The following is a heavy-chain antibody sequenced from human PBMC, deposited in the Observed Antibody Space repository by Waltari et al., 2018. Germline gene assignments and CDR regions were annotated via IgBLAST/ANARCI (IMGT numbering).Heavy chain of an antibody. CDR2: IYYSGST. D-gene: IGHD3-22*01. J-gene: IGHJ4*02. CDR1: GGSISISSYY. CDR3: ASTVYYDSSGWTYYFDY. V-gene: IGHV4-39*01. Sequence: QLQLQESGPGLVKPSETLSLTCTVSGGSISISSYYWGWIRQPPGKGLEWIGSIYYSGSTYYNPSLKSRVTISVDTSKNQFSLKLSSVTAADTAVYYCASTVYYDSSGWTYYFDYWGQGTLVTVSS.